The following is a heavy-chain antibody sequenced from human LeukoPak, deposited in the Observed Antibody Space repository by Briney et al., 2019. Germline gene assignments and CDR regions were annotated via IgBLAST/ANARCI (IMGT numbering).Heavy chain of an antibody. CDR2: ISSSDSTI. V-gene: IGHV3-11*04. CDR3: VRDRYDVLTGYNDAFDI. J-gene: IGHJ3*02. Sequence: GGSLRLSCAASGFTFSDYYMTWIRQAPGKGLEWVSYISSSDSTIYYADSVKGRFTISRDNAKNSLYLQMNSLRAEDTAVYYCVRDRYDVLTGYNDAFDIWGQGTMVTVSS. D-gene: IGHD3-9*01. CDR1: GFTFSDYY.